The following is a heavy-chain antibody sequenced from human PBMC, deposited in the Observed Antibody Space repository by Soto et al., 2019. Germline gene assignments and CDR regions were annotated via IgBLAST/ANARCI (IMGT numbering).Heavy chain of an antibody. Sequence: GGSLRLSCAASGFTFSSYAMSWVRQAPGEGLEWVPAISGSGGSTYYADSVKGRFTISRDNSKNTLYLQMNSLRAEDTAVYYCAKDLNCGGDCCSIYYYYGMDVWGQGTTVTVSS. CDR2: ISGSGGST. J-gene: IGHJ6*02. D-gene: IGHD2-21*02. V-gene: IGHV3-23*01. CDR1: GFTFSSYA. CDR3: AKDLNCGGDCCSIYYYYGMDV.